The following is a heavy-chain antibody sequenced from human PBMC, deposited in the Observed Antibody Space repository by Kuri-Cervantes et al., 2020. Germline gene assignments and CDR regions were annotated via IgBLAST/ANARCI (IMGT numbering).Heavy chain of an antibody. Sequence: GESLKISCAASGFTFSSYWMTWVRQAPGKGLESVANIRQDSSEIFYADSVRGRFTISRDNTKNSLYPQMSSLRDEDTAVYYCARASYDSSGYFYWGQGTLVTVSS. J-gene: IGHJ4*02. CDR2: IRQDSSEI. V-gene: IGHV3-7*01. D-gene: IGHD3-22*01. CDR3: ARASYDSSGYFY. CDR1: GFTFSSYW.